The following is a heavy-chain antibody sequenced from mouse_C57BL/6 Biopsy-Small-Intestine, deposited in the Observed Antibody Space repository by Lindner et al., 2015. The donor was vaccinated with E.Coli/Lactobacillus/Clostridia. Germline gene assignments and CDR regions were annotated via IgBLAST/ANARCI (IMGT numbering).Heavy chain of an antibody. Sequence: VQLQESGPELVKPGASVKISCKASGYAFSSSWMNWVKQRPGKGLEWIGRIYPGGGDTNYNGKFKGKATLTADKSSSTAYMQLSSLTSEDSAVYFCARDYYGRYFDVWGTGTTVTVSS. CDR1: GYAFSSSW. CDR3: ARDYYGRYFDV. J-gene: IGHJ1*03. V-gene: IGHV1-82*01. D-gene: IGHD1-1*01. CDR2: IYPGGGDT.